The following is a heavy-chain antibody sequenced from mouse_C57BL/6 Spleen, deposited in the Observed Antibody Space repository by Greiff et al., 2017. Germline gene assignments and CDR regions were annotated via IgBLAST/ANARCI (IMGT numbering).Heavy chain of an antibody. CDR2: IYPGDGDT. V-gene: IGHV1-80*01. D-gene: IGHD1-1*01. Sequence: VQLQESGAELVKPGASVKISCKASGYAFSSYWMNWVKQRPGKGLEWIGQIYPGDGDTNYNGKFKGKATLTADKSSSTAYMQLSSLTFEDSAVYFCARAITTVVATDYYAMDYWGQGTSVTVSS. CDR1: GYAFSSYW. CDR3: ARAITTVVATDYYAMDY. J-gene: IGHJ4*01.